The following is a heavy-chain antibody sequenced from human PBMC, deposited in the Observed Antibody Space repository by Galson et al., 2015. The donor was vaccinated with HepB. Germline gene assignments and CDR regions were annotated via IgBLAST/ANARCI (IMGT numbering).Heavy chain of an antibody. J-gene: IGHJ6*02. CDR1: GYTLTELS. CDR2: FDPEDGET. D-gene: IGHD4-17*01. CDR3: ATFYGDYVSPHITYYYYGMDV. Sequence: SVKVSCKVSGYTLTELSMHWVRQAPGKGLEWMGGFDPEDGETIYAQKFQGRVTMTEDTSTDTAYMELSSLRSEDTAVYYCATFYGDYVSPHITYYYYGMDVWGQGTTVTVSS. V-gene: IGHV1-24*01.